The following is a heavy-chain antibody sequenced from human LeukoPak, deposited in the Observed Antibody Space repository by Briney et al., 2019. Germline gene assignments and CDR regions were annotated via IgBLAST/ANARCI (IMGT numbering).Heavy chain of an antibody. CDR2: ISGSGGST. J-gene: IGHJ5*02. CDR3: AKDRITMVRGVIPWFDP. Sequence: PSETLSLTCTVSGGFISTYYWNWVRQAPGKGLEWVSAISGSGGSTYYADSVKGRFTISRDNSKNTLYLQMNSLRAEDTAVYYCAKDRITMVRGVIPWFDPWGQGTLVTVSS. CDR1: GGFISTYY. V-gene: IGHV3-23*01. D-gene: IGHD3-10*01.